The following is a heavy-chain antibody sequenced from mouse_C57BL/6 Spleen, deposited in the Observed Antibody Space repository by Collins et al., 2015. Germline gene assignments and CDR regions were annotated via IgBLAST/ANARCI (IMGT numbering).Heavy chain of an antibody. CDR3: TRSEVYYYGRSPYYFDY. J-gene: IGHJ2*01. CDR1: GYTFTDYE. Sequence: QLQQSGAELVRPGASVTLSCKASGYTFTDYEIHWVKQTPVHGLEWIGTIDPETVITAYNQKFKGKAILTAGKSSSTAYMELRSLTSEDSAVYHCTRSEVYYYGRSPYYFDYWGQGTTLTVSS. D-gene: IGHD1-1*01. V-gene: IGHV1-15*01. CDR2: IDPETVIT.